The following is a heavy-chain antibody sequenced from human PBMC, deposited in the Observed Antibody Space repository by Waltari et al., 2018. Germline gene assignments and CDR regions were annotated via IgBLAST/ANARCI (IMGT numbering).Heavy chain of an antibody. D-gene: IGHD3-10*01. Sequence: QVQLQESGPGLVKPSETLSLTCTVPGYSISSGYYWGWIRQPPGKGLEWIGSIYHSGSTYYNPSLKSRVTISVDTSKNQFSLKLSSVTAADTAVYYCARETTMVPKYYFDYWGQGTLVTVSS. J-gene: IGHJ4*02. CDR1: GYSISSGYY. CDR3: ARETTMVPKYYFDY. V-gene: IGHV4-38-2*02. CDR2: IYHSGST.